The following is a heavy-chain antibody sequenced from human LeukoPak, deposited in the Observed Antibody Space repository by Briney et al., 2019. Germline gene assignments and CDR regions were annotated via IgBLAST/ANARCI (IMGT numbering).Heavy chain of an antibody. V-gene: IGHV3-30*18. CDR3: AKDRGGPEGVGMDV. CDR1: GFTFSSYG. D-gene: IGHD3-10*01. CDR2: ISYDGSNK. Sequence: PGRSLRLSCAASGFTFSSYGMHWVRQAPGKGLEWVAVISYDGSNKYYADSVKGRFTISRDNSKNTLYLLMNSLRAEDTAVYYCAKDRGGPEGVGMDVWGQGTTATVSS. J-gene: IGHJ6*02.